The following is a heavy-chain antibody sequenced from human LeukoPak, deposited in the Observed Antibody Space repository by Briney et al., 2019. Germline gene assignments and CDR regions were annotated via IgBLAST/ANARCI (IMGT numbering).Heavy chain of an antibody. CDR3: AKRGIVIRAVIIVGLQKEACYFDY. V-gene: IGHV3-23*01. Sequence: GGSLRLSCAVSGITLSNYGMSWVRQAPGKGLEWVAGISDSGGSTNYADSVKGRFTISRDNPKNTLYLQMNSLRAEDTAVYFFAKRGIVIRAVIIVGLQKEACYFDYWGQGALVTVSS. D-gene: IGHD3-10*01. J-gene: IGHJ4*02. CDR1: GITLSNYG. CDR2: ISDSGGST.